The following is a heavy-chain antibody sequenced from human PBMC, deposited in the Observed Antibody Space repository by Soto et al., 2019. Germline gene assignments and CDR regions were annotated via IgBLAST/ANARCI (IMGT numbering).Heavy chain of an antibody. Sequence: QVQLQQWGAGLLKPSETLSLTCAVYGGSFSGYYWSWIRQPPGKGLEWIGEINHSGSTNYNPSLKSRVTISVDTSKNQFSLKLSSVTAADTAVYYCARSTLYGDERYWGQGTLVTVSS. CDR3: ARSTLYGDERY. CDR1: GGSFSGYY. CDR2: INHSGST. V-gene: IGHV4-34*01. D-gene: IGHD4-17*01. J-gene: IGHJ4*02.